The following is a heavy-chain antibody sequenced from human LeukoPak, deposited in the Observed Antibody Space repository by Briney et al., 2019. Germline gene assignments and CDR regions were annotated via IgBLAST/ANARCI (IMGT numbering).Heavy chain of an antibody. J-gene: IGHJ4*02. V-gene: IGHV4-34*01. CDR3: ASRNSSVYYYYYYFDY. Sequence: PSETLSLTCAVYGGSFSGYYWSWIRQPPGKGLEWIGEINHSGSTNYNPSLKSRVTISVDTSKNQFSLKLSSVTAADTAVYYCASRNSSVYYYYYYFDYWGQGTLVTVSS. CDR1: GGSFSGYY. CDR2: INHSGST. D-gene: IGHD3-22*01.